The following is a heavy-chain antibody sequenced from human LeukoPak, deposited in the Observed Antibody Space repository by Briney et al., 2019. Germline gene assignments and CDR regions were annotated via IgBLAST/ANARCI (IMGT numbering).Heavy chain of an antibody. Sequence: QTGGSLRLSCAASGFTFSSYEMNWVRQAPGKGLEWVSYISSSGSTIYYADSVKGRFTISRDNSKNTLYLQMNSLRAEDTAVYYCAKKWAIDVWGKGTTVTISS. D-gene: IGHD1-26*01. J-gene: IGHJ6*04. V-gene: IGHV3-48*03. CDR1: GFTFSSYE. CDR2: ISSSGSTI. CDR3: AKKWAIDV.